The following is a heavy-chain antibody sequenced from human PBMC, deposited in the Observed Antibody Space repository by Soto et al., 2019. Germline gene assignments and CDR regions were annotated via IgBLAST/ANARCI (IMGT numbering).Heavy chain of an antibody. CDR1: GGSISSGGYY. J-gene: IGHJ4*02. CDR3: ASLISSSFPYFDY. CDR2: IYYSGST. Sequence: PSETLSLTCTVSGGSISSGGYYWSWIRQHPGKGLEWIGYIYYSGSTYYNPSLKSRVTISVDTSKNQFSLKLSSVTAADTAVYYCASLISSSFPYFDYWGQGTLVTVSS. D-gene: IGHD6-6*01. V-gene: IGHV4-31*03.